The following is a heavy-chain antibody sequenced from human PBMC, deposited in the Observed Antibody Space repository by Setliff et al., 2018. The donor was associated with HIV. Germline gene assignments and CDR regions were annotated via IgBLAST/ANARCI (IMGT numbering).Heavy chain of an antibody. CDR1: GYSFTTYS. V-gene: IGHV7-4-1*02. D-gene: IGHD2-21*01. J-gene: IGHJ3*02. CDR2: ISSNTGNP. Sequence: ASVKVSCKASGYSFTTYSLNWVRQVPGQGVEWMGWISSNTGNPTYAQDFTGRFVFSLDTSANTAYLQITTLKAEDSAVYYCARANIYSDAFDIWGQGTMVTVS. CDR3: ARANIYSDAFDI.